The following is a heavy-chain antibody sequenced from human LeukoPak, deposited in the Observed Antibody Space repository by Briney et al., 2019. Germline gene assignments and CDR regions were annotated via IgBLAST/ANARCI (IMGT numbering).Heavy chain of an antibody. Sequence: SETLSLTCAVYGGSFSGYYWSWIRQPPGKGLEWIGEINHSGSTNYNPSLKSRVTISVDTSKNQFSLKLSSVTAADTAVYYCARRGCSGGSCLRPRGLKPLDYWGQGTLVTVSS. CDR3: ARRGCSGGSCLRPRGLKPLDY. V-gene: IGHV4-34*01. CDR2: INHSGST. CDR1: GGSFSGYY. J-gene: IGHJ4*02. D-gene: IGHD2-15*01.